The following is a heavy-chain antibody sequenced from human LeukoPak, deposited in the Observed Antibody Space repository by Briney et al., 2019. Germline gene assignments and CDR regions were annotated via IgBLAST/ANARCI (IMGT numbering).Heavy chain of an antibody. Sequence: SETLSLTCTVSGGSISSGSYYWSWIRQPAGKGLEWIGRIYTSGSTNYNPSLKSRVTISVDTSKNQFSLKLSSVTAADTAVYYCAREVAAALRFDPWGQGTLVTVSS. J-gene: IGHJ5*02. CDR2: IYTSGST. CDR1: GGSISSGSYY. CDR3: AREVAAALRFDP. V-gene: IGHV4-61*02. D-gene: IGHD6-13*01.